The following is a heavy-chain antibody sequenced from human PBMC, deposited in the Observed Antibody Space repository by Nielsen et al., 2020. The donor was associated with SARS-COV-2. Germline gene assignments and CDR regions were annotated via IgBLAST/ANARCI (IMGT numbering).Heavy chain of an antibody. D-gene: IGHD2-15*01. J-gene: IGHJ6*02. CDR3: ARDGGFCSGDSCYYYGMDV. V-gene: IGHV3-21*01. CDR2: ITSTSSYI. CDR1: GFTFSNSD. Sequence: GGSLRLSCAASGFTFSNSDMSWVRQAPGKGLEWVSSITSTSSYIYSADSLKGRFTISRDNAKNSLYLQMNGLRAEDTAVYYCARDGGFCSGDSCYYYGMDVWGQGTTVTVSS.